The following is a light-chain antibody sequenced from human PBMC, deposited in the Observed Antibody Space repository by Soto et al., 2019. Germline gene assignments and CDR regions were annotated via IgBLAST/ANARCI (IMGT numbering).Light chain of an antibody. CDR1: QSVSSN. Sequence: EIVMTQSPATLSVSPGERATLSCRASQSVSSNLAWYQQKPGQAPRLLIYGASTRATGIPARFSGSGSGTEFHLTISSLQSEDFAVYYCQQYNNWPLYTFGQGTKLEIK. V-gene: IGKV3-15*01. CDR3: QQYNNWPLYT. J-gene: IGKJ2*01. CDR2: GAS.